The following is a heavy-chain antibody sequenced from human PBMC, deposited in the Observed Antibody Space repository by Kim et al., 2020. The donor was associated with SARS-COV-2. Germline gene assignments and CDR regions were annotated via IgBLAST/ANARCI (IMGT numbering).Heavy chain of an antibody. D-gene: IGHD2-21*02. J-gene: IGHJ4*02. CDR3: ASGPPIGGGGCYSH. CDR2: IYYTGSS. V-gene: IGHV4-30-4*01. Sequence: SETLSLTCTVSGGSISSGDYYWSWIRQPPGKGLEWIGYIYYTGSSHYNPSLNSRVTISIDTSKNQFSLKLSSVTAADTAVYYCASGPPIGGGGCYSHWGQGTLVTVSS. CDR1: GGSISSGDYY.